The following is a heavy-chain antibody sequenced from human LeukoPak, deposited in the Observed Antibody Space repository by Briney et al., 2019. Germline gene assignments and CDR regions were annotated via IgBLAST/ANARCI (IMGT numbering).Heavy chain of an antibody. Sequence: PGRSLRLSCAASGFTFSSYAMHWVRQAPGKGLEWVAVISYDGSNKYYADSVKGRFTISRDNSKNTLYLQMNSLRAEDTAVYYCAGVPAAINYYYYGMDVWGQGTTVTVSS. J-gene: IGHJ6*02. CDR2: ISYDGSNK. D-gene: IGHD2-2*02. V-gene: IGHV3-30-3*01. CDR1: GFTFSSYA. CDR3: AGVPAAINYYYYGMDV.